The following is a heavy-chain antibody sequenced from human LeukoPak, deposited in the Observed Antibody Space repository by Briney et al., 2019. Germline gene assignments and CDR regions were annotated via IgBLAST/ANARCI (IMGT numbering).Heavy chain of an antibody. CDR2: IKEDGSER. V-gene: IGHV3-7*03. D-gene: IGHD6-6*01. CDR3: ARGSSLSIYYFDF. J-gene: IGHJ4*02. Sequence: GGSLRLSCEGSAFIFSGHWMNWVRQTPGKGLEWVASIKEDGSERQYVDSVKGRFSISRDNTKGSLFLQLNSLRAEDTAVYYCARGSSLSIYYFDFWGQGTLVTVSS. CDR1: AFIFSGHW.